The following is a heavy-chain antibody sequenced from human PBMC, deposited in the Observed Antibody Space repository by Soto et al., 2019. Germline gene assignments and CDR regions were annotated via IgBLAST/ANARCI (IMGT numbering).Heavy chain of an antibody. CDR1: GASISSTNW. CDR3: ARGGAGSDY. Sequence: QVQLQESGPGLVKPSGTLSLTCAVSGASISSTNWWNWVRQPPGKGLEWIGEIFHTGRTNYNPSLKSRVTISVDKSNNQFSLNLTSVTDADTAVYYCARGGAGSDYWGQGTLVTVSS. J-gene: IGHJ4*02. V-gene: IGHV4-4*02. CDR2: IFHTGRT. D-gene: IGHD1-26*01.